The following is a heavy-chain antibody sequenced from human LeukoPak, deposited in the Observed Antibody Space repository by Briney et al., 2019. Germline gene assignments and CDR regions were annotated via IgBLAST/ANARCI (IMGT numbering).Heavy chain of an antibody. CDR1: GFTFGLYS. J-gene: IGHJ6*03. V-gene: IGHV3-21*04. Sequence: PGGSLRLSCAASGFTFGLYSMTWVRQAPGKGLEWVSLIDSNSNFMNYADSVKGRFTISRDNSKNTLYLQMNSLRAEDTAVYYCARVNYWSYYMDVWGKGTTVTISS. CDR3: ARVNYWSYYMDV. CDR2: IDSNSNFM. D-gene: IGHD1-1*01.